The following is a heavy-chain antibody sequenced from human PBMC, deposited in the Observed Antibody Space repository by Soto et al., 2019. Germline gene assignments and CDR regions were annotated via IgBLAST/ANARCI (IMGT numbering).Heavy chain of an antibody. CDR3: AKLRYYGSGSYYNDPTWFDP. J-gene: IGHJ5*02. D-gene: IGHD3-10*01. CDR1: GFTFSSYA. Sequence: GGSLRLSCAASGFTFSSYAMSWVRQAPGKGLEWVSAISGSGGSTYYADSVKGRFTISRDNSKNTLYLQMNSLRAEDTAVYYCAKLRYYGSGSYYNDPTWFDPWGQGTLVTVP. V-gene: IGHV3-23*01. CDR2: ISGSGGST.